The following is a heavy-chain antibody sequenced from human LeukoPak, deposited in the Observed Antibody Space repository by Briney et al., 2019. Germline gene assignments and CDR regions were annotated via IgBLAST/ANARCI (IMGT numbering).Heavy chain of an antibody. V-gene: IGHV4-4*09. Sequence: SETLSLTCTVSGDSIVNYYWSWIRQPPGKGLEWIGYISASGSTKHNPSLGSRISISLDTSKSRVSLNLRSATAADTAVYYCARHKDDFRLGGWFDPWGPGILVTVSS. D-gene: IGHD3-3*01. J-gene: IGHJ5*02. CDR2: ISASGST. CDR1: GDSIVNYY. CDR3: ARHKDDFRLGGWFDP.